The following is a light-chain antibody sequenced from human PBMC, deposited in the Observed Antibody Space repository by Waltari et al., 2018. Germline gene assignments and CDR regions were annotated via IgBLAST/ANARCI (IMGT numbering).Light chain of an antibody. CDR1: SANIGSNP. CDR2: SNN. V-gene: IGLV1-44*01. CDR3: AAWDDSLTSFV. Sequence: QSVLTQPPSVSVTPGQRVTISCSGSSANIGSNPVTWYHQLPGTAPKVLIYSNNQRPSGVPDRFAGSKSGTSASLAISGLQSEDEADYYCAAWDDSLTSFVFGSGTTVTVL. J-gene: IGLJ1*01.